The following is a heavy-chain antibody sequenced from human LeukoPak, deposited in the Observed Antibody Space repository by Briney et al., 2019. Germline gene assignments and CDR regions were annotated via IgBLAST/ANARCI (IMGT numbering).Heavy chain of an antibody. CDR1: GFTFSSYA. Sequence: GGSLRLSCAASGFTFSSYAMSWVRQAPGKGLEWVSAISGSGGSTYYADSVKGRFTISRDNSKNTLYLQMNSLRAEDTAVYYCGSTTVTTDYYFDYWGQGTLVTVSS. CDR2: ISGSGGST. J-gene: IGHJ4*02. CDR3: GSTTVTTDYYFDY. V-gene: IGHV3-23*01. D-gene: IGHD4-17*01.